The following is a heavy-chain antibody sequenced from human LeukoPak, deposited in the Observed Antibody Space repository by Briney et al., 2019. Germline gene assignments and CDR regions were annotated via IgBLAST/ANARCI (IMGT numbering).Heavy chain of an antibody. CDR3: ARSPGEVVNPEYAFDI. V-gene: IGHV3-30*03. CDR2: ISYDGSNK. CDR1: GFTFSSYG. Sequence: GGSLRLSCAASGFTFSSYGMHWVRQAPGKGLEWVAVISYDGSNKYSADSVKGRFTISRDNSKNTLYLQMGSLRAEDMAVYYCARSPGEVVNPEYAFDIWGQGTMVTVSS. D-gene: IGHD3-10*01. J-gene: IGHJ3*02.